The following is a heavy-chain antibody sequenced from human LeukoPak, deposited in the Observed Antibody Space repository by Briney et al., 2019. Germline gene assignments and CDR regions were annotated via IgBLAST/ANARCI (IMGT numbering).Heavy chain of an antibody. CDR1: GFTFSSYA. CDR3: VNSFVAVAVPATTLDY. Sequence: GGSLRLSCSASGFTFSSYAMHWVRQAPGKGLEYVSAISSNGGSTYYADSVKGRFTISRDNSKNTLYLQMSSLRAEDTAVYYCVNSFVAVAVPATTLDYWGQGTLVTVSS. D-gene: IGHD2-2*01. CDR2: ISSNGGST. J-gene: IGHJ4*02. V-gene: IGHV3-64D*06.